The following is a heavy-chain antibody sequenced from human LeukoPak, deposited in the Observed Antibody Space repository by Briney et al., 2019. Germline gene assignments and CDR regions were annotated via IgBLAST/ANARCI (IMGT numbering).Heavy chain of an antibody. CDR1: GGSISSYY. D-gene: IGHD1-26*01. CDR2: IYYSGST. CDR3: ARGSMADIVGATTVDY. V-gene: IGHV4-59*01. J-gene: IGHJ4*02. Sequence: PSETLSLTCTVSGGSISSYYWSWIRQPPGKALEWIGYIYYSGSTNYNPSLKSRVTISVDTSKNQFSLKLSSVTAADTAVYYCARGSMADIVGATTVDYWGQGTLVTVSS.